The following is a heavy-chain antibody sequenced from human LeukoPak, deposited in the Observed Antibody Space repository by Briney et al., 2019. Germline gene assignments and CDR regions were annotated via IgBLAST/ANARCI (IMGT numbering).Heavy chain of an antibody. J-gene: IGHJ4*02. D-gene: IGHD2-21*02. V-gene: IGHV4-59*01. CDR2: IYNTGST. CDR1: GVSISSYY. Sequence: SETLSLTCTVSGVSISSYYWIWIRQPPGKGLEWIGYIYNTGSTNYNPSLKSRVTISIDTSKNQFSLKLSSVTAADTAVYYCARERLVTFDYWGQGTLVTVSS. CDR3: ARERLVTFDY.